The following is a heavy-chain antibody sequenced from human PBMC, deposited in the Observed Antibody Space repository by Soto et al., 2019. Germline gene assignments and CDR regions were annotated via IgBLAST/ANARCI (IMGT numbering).Heavy chain of an antibody. CDR3: ARQVRGWRSGYYIRWFDP. Sequence: GESLKISCKGSGYSFTSYWIGWVRQMPGKGLEWMGIIYPGDSDTRYSPSFQGQVTISADKSISTAYLQWSSLKASDTAMYYCARQVRGWRSGYYIRWFDPWGQGTLVTVSS. D-gene: IGHD3-3*01. V-gene: IGHV5-51*01. CDR1: GYSFTSYW. J-gene: IGHJ5*02. CDR2: IYPGDSDT.